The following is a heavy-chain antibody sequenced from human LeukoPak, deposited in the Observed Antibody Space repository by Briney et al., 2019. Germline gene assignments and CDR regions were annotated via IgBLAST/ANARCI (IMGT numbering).Heavy chain of an antibody. V-gene: IGHV1-18*01. J-gene: IGHJ4*02. D-gene: IGHD3-22*01. CDR1: GYTFTSYG. CDR3: ARADDYYDSSGDLFDY. CDR2: ISAYNGNT. Sequence: ASVKVSCKASGYTFTSYGISWVRQAPGQGLEWMGWISAYNGNTNYAQKLQGRVTMTTDTSTSTAYMELRSLRSDDTAVYYCARADDYYDSSGDLFDYWGQGTLVTVFS.